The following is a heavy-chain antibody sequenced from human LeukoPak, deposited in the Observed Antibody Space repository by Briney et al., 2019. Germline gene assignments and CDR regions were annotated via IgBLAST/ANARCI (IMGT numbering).Heavy chain of an antibody. CDR2: IIPIFGTA. D-gene: IGHD3-9*01. CDR3: AREHYDILTGIPNYYYMDV. V-gene: IGHV1-69*13. CDR1: GGTFSSYA. Sequence: GASVKVSCKASGGTFSSYAISWVRQAPGQGLEWMGGIIPIFGTANYAQKFQGRVTITADESTSTAYMELRSLRSDDTAVYYCAREHYDILTGIPNYYYMDVWGKGTTVTVSS. J-gene: IGHJ6*03.